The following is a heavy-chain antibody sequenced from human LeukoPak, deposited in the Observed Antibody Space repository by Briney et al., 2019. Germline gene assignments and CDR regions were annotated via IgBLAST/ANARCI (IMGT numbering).Heavy chain of an antibody. V-gene: IGHV3-30-3*01. Sequence: GGSLRLSCAASGSTFSSYAMHWVRQAPGKGLEWVAVISYDGSNKYYADSVKGRFTISRDNSKNTLYLQMNSLRAEDTAVYYCAKVRDYIGWFDPWGQGTLVTVSS. CDR3: AKVRDYIGWFDP. J-gene: IGHJ5*02. D-gene: IGHD4-11*01. CDR2: ISYDGSNK. CDR1: GSTFSSYA.